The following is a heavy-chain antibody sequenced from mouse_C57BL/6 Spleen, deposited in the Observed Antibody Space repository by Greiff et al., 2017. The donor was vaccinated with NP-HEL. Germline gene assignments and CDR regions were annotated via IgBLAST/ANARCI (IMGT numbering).Heavy chain of an antibody. CDR1: GYAFSSSW. J-gene: IGHJ1*03. V-gene: IGHV1-82*01. D-gene: IGHD4-1*01. CDR3: AREVNWEGDRYLDV. CDR2: IYPGDGDT. Sequence: QVQLKESGPELVKPGASVKISCKASGYAFSSSWMNWVKQRPGKGLEWIGRIYPGDGDTNYNGKFKGKATLTADKSSSTAYMQLSSLTSEDSAVYCCAREVNWEGDRYLDVWGTGTTVTVSS.